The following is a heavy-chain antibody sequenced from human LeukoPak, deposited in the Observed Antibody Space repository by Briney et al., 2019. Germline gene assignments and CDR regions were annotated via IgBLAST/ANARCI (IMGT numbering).Heavy chain of an antibody. CDR1: GGSISTYY. D-gene: IGHD3-10*01. CDR3: ARASGSGTGNLDV. Sequence: SETLSLTCTVSGGSISTYYWSWIRQPPGKGLEWIGYVYYSGGTDQNPSLKSRVSMSIDTSKNQFSLKLTSVTAADTAVYYCARASGSGTGNLDVWGTGTTVTVSS. CDR2: VYYSGGT. J-gene: IGHJ6*04. V-gene: IGHV4-59*01.